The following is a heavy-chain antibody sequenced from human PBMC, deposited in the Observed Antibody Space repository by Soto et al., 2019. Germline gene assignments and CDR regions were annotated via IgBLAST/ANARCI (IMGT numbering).Heavy chain of an antibody. V-gene: IGHV4-4*02. CDR1: GCSISSSNW. Sequence: SETLSLTCAVPGCSISSSNWWSWVRQPPGKGLEWIGEIYHSGSPNYNPSLKSRVTISVDQSKNQFSLKLRSLTAAATAVYYCARRYYYDSSGPRGVAFDIWGQGTMVTV. CDR2: IYHSGSP. D-gene: IGHD3-22*01. CDR3: ARRYYYDSSGPRGVAFDI. J-gene: IGHJ3*02.